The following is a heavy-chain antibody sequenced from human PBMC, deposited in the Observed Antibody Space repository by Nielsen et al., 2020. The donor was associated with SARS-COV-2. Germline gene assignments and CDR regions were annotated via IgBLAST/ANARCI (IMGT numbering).Heavy chain of an antibody. D-gene: IGHD7-27*01. CDR3: ARSTSTGDVAY. J-gene: IGHJ4*02. Sequence: WIRQPPGKGLEWIGSVYYFGSTFYNPSLRSRVTISVDTSKNQFSLNLHSVTAADTAVYYCARSTSTGDVAYWGQGTLVTVSS. V-gene: IGHV4-39*01. CDR2: VYYFGST.